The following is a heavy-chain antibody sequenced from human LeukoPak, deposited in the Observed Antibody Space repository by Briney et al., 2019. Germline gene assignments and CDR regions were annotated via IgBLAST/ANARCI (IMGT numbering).Heavy chain of an antibody. D-gene: IGHD6-19*01. J-gene: IGHJ4*02. CDR3: ARDRGSSGWYEFDY. CDR2: IKQDGSEK. V-gene: IGHV3-7*01. CDR1: GFTFSSYW. Sequence: PGGSLRLSCAAPGFTFSSYWVTLVRQAPGKGLEWVANIKQDGSEKYYVDSVKGRFTISRDYAKNSLYLQMNSLRAEDTAVYYCARDRGSSGWYEFDYWGQGTLVIVSS.